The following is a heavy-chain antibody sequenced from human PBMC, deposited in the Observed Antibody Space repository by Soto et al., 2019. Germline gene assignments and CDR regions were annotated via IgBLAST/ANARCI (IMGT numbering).Heavy chain of an antibody. CDR2: IFYSGST. Sequence: SETLSLTCTVSSGSISSTIYSWDWIRQPPGKGLEWIGSIFYSGSTYYNPSLKSRVTISVDTPKNQFSLKLSSVTAADTAVYYCASSKGLLWFGELKNYYYGMDVWGQGTTVTVSS. J-gene: IGHJ6*02. CDR3: ASSKGLLWFGELKNYYYGMDV. CDR1: SGSISSTIYS. V-gene: IGHV4-39*07. D-gene: IGHD3-10*01.